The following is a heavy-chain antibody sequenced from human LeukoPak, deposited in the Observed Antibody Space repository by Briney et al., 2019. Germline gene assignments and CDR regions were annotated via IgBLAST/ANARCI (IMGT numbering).Heavy chain of an antibody. CDR2: ISPYNGDT. D-gene: IGHD3-16*01. Sequence: ASVKVSCKAAGYSFSSYGITGWRQAPGQGLEWRGRISPYNGDTNYAQKLQGRSTLTTDTVTSPSYMELRGLRSDDTAVYYCARHLGGVGGGTSAWPTFLDSWGQGTLVPVSS. V-gene: IGHV1-18*01. J-gene: IGHJ4*02. CDR3: ARHLGGVGGGTSAWPTFLDS. CDR1: GYSFSSYG.